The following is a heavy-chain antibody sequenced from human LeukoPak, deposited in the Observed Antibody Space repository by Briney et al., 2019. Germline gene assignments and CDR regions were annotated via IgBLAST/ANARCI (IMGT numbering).Heavy chain of an antibody. Sequence: SQTLSLTCAVSGGSISSGGYSWSWIRQPPGKGLEWIGYIYHSRSTNYNPSLKSRVTISVDTSKNQFSLKLSSVTAADTAVYYCARTWIRAFDYWGQGTLVTVSS. V-gene: IGHV4-30-2*01. CDR2: IYHSRST. J-gene: IGHJ4*02. CDR3: ARTWIRAFDY. D-gene: IGHD5-18*01. CDR1: GGSISSGGYS.